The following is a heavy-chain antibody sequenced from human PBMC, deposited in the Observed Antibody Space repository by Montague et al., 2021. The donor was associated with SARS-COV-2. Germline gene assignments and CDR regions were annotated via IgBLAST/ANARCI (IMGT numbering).Heavy chain of an antibody. J-gene: IGHJ4*02. CDR3: AREKGIAVAGTDY. V-gene: IGHV3-21*01. CDR2: ITSRSSDT. D-gene: IGHD6-19*01. CDR1: GFTFSSYT. Sequence: SLRLSCAGSGFTFSSYTMNWVRQAPGKGLEWVSSITSRSSDTFYADSVKGRFTISRDNAKNSLYLQMNSLRAEDTAVCYCAREKGIAVAGTDYWGQGTLPTVSS.